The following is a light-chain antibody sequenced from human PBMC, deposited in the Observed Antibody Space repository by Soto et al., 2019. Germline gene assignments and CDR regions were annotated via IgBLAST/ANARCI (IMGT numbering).Light chain of an antibody. CDR3: TSYTPRSRL. V-gene: IGLV2-14*03. J-gene: IGLJ3*02. CDR1: NSDIGDYDF. Sequence: QSALTQPASVSGSPGQSITISCNGSNSDIGDYDFVSWYQQHPGKAPRLIIYEVNNRPSGVSNRFSGSKSGNTASLTISGLQGDDEAQDYCTSYTPRSRLFGGGTKVTVL. CDR2: EVN.